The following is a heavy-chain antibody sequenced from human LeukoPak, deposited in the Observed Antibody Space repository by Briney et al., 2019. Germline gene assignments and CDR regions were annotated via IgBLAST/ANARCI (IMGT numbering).Heavy chain of an antibody. J-gene: IGHJ6*04. D-gene: IGHD3-10*02. CDR2: ISSSGSTI. CDR1: GFTFSSYE. CDR3: AELGITMIGCV. Sequence: GGSLRLSCAASGFTFSSYEMNWVRQALGKGLEWVSYISSSGSTIYYADSVKGRFTISRDNAKNSLYLQMHSLRAEDTAVYYCAELGITMIGCVWGKGTTVTVSS. V-gene: IGHV3-48*03.